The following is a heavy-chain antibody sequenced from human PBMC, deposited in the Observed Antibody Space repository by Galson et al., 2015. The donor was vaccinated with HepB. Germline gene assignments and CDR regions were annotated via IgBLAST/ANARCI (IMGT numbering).Heavy chain of an antibody. CDR3: AIGSTAAMVY. V-gene: IGHV3-9*01. Sequence: SLRLSCAASGFTFDDYAMHWVRQAPGKGLEWVSGISWNSGSIGYADSVKGRFTISRDNAKNSLYLQMNSLRAEDTALYYCAIGSTAAMVYWGQGTLVTVSS. D-gene: IGHD2-2*01. CDR1: GFTFDDYA. CDR2: ISWNSGSI. J-gene: IGHJ4*02.